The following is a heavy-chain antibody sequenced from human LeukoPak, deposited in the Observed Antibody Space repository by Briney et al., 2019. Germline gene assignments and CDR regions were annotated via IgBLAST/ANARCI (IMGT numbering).Heavy chain of an antibody. J-gene: IGHJ3*02. Sequence: SETLSLTXTVSGGSISSYYWSWIRQPAGKGLEWIGRIDTSGRTSYNPSLKSRVTMSVDTSKNHFSLRLSSVTAADTAVYYCARDLAEALDIWGQGTMVTVSS. CDR2: IDTSGRT. V-gene: IGHV4-4*07. CDR1: GGSISSYY. CDR3: ARDLAEALDI.